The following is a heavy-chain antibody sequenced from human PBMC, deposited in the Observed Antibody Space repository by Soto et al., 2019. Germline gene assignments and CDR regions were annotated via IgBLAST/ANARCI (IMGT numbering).Heavy chain of an antibody. Sequence: GGSLRLSCAASGFTFSSYSMNWVRQAPGKGLEWVSSISSSSSYIYYADSVKGRFTISRDNAKNSLYLQMNSLRAEDTAVYYCAGDELAFETAHGYYYYYGMDVWGQGTTVTVSS. J-gene: IGHJ6*02. CDR1: GFTFSSYS. CDR2: ISSSSSYI. CDR3: AGDELAFETAHGYYYYYGMDV. D-gene: IGHD5-18*01. V-gene: IGHV3-21*01.